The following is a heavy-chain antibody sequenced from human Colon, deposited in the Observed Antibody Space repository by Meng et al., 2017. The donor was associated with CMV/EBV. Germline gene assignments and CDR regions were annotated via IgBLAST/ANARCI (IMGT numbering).Heavy chain of an antibody. J-gene: IGHJ6*02. Sequence: SETLSLTCSVSGTSITNGGYYWNWIRQYPGKAPEWIGYIHYSGRDDYNPTLKSRVSISADYSKNQVSLRLNSVTGADTAVYFCARRGAWGDYYGMDVWGQGTTVTVSS. CDR3: ARRGAWGDYYGMDV. CDR1: GTSITNGGYY. D-gene: IGHD7-27*01. CDR2: IHYSGRD. V-gene: IGHV4-31*03.